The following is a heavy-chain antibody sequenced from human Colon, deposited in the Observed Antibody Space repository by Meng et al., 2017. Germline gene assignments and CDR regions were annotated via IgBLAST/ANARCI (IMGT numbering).Heavy chain of an antibody. D-gene: IGHD4-11*01. J-gene: IGHJ4*02. CDR1: GDSISSGASS. CDR3: ARLAGYSNYDRSFDS. V-gene: IGHV4-30-2*01. CDR2: ISHTGAT. Sequence: QLQLQESGSRLLRPSQTLSLTCAVSGDSISSGASSSWSWIRQPPGKGLEWIGYISHTGATFYHPSLKSRLTISVDRSSNQFSMKLTSVTAADTAVYYCARLAGYSNYDRSFDSWGQGTLVTVSS.